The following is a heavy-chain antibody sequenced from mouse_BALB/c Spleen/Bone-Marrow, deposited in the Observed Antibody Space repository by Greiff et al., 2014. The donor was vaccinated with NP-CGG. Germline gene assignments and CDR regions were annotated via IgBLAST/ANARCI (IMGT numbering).Heavy chain of an antibody. CDR3: ATLTGTFDY. V-gene: IGHV14-3*02. CDR1: GFNIKDTY. CDR2: IDPANDYT. Sequence: EVKLVESGAGLVRPGASVKLSCTASGFNIKDTYMHWVKQRPEQGLEWIGRIDPANDYTKYDPKFQGTATITADTSSNTAYLQLSSLTSEGTAVYYCATLTGTFDYWGQGTTLAVSS. J-gene: IGHJ2*01. D-gene: IGHD4-1*01.